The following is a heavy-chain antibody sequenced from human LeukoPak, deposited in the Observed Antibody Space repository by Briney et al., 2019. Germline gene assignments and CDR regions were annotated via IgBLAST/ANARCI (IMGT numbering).Heavy chain of an antibody. CDR2: IHHGGNT. CDR1: GGSIRVCY. J-gene: IGHJ4*02. V-gene: IGHV4-34*01. Sequence: ETSETLSLTCAPYGGSIRVCYWSWVRQPPGKGLEWIGEIHHGGNTNQNPSLKTRVTISIDTSKNQFSLKLTSVTAADTAVYYCARGLVGGYNFDYWGQGTLVTVSS. D-gene: IGHD3-22*01. CDR3: ARGLVGGYNFDY.